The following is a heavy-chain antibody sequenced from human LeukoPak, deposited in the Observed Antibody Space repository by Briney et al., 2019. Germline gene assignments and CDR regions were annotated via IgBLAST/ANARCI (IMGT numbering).Heavy chain of an antibody. CDR3: VRDHVFCRGGSCYGDY. D-gene: IGHD2-15*01. J-gene: IGHJ4*02. Sequence: PGGSLRLSCAASGISSSIYGMSWVRQAPGKGLEWVSAIDVGVDTAYYADSVKGRFTISRDNSKETLYLQMSSLRAHDTAIYYCVRDHVFCRGGSCYGDYWGQGALVPVSS. CDR2: IDVGVDTA. V-gene: IGHV3-23*01. CDR1: GISSSIYG.